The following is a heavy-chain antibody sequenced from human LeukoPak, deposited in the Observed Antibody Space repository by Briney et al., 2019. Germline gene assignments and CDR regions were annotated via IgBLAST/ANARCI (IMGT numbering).Heavy chain of an antibody. CDR1: GFTFSSYG. D-gene: IGHD2-2*03. CDR3: AKDSHWILFDD. CDR2: ISYDGSNK. V-gene: IGHV3-30*18. Sequence: AGRSLRLSCAASGFTFSSYGMHWVRQAPGKGLEWVAVISYDGSNKYYADSVKGRFTISRDNSKNTLYLQMNSLRDEDTAVYYCAKDSHWILFDDWGQGTLVTVSS. J-gene: IGHJ4*02.